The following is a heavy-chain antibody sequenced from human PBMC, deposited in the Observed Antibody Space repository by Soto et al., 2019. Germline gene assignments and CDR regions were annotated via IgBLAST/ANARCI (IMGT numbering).Heavy chain of an antibody. V-gene: IGHV4-59*01. Sequence: SETLSLTCTVSGGSISSYYWSWIRQPPGKGLEWIGYIYYSGSTNYNPSLKSRVTISVDTAKNQLSLKLSSVTAADTAVYYCAISRGGNWGYYYYYGMDVWGQGTTVTVSS. D-gene: IGHD7-27*01. CDR3: AISRGGNWGYYYYYGMDV. CDR1: GGSISSYY. CDR2: IYYSGST. J-gene: IGHJ6*02.